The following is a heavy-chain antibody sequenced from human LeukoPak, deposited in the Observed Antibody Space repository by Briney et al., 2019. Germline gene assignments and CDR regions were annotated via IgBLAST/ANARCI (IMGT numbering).Heavy chain of an antibody. J-gene: IGHJ3*02. CDR2: IYSGGST. CDR3: AQGATALDAFDI. D-gene: IGHD4/OR15-4a*01. V-gene: IGHV3-53*01. Sequence: GGSLRLSCAASGFTVSINYMSWVRQAPGEGLEWVSVIYSGGSTYNADSVKGRFTISRDNSKKTLYLQMNSLRAEDTAVYYCAQGATALDAFDIWGQGSMVIVSS. CDR1: GFTVSINY.